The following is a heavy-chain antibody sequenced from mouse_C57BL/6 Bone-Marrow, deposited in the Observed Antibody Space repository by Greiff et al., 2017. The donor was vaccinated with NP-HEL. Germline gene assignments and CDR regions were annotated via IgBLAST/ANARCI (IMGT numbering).Heavy chain of an antibody. V-gene: IGHV1-59*01. Sequence: VQLQQPGAELVRPGTSVKLSCKASGYTFTSYWMHWVKQRPGQGLEWIGVIDPSDSYTNYNQKFKGKATLTVDTSSSTAYMQLSSLTSEDSAVYYCARRGDGGDYYAMDYWGQGTSVTVSS. J-gene: IGHJ4*01. CDR3: ARRGDGGDYYAMDY. CDR2: IDPSDSYT. D-gene: IGHD2-13*01. CDR1: GYTFTSYW.